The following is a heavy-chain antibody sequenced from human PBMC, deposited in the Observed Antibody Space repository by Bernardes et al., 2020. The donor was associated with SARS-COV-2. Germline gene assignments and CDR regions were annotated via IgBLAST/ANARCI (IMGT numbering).Heavy chain of an antibody. V-gene: IGHV3-74*01. D-gene: IGHD6-13*01. J-gene: IGHJ4*02. Sequence: GGSLRLSCAASGFTFSSYWMHWVRQAPGKGLVWVSRINSDGSSTSYADSVKGRFTISRDNAKNTLYLQMNSLRAEDTAVYYCARDPPSSSWYDGVDYWGQGTLVTVSS. CDR3: ARDPPSSSWYDGVDY. CDR2: INSDGSST. CDR1: GFTFSSYW.